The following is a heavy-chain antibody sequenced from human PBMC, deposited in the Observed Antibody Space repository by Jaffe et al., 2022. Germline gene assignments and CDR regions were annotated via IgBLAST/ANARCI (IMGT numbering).Heavy chain of an antibody. V-gene: IGHV4-59*01. Sequence: QVQLQESGPGLVKPSETLSLTCTVSGGSISSYYWSWIRQPPGKGLEWIGYIYYSGSTNYNPSLKSRVTISVDTSKNQFSLKLSSVTAADTAVYYCARSKRLYSGSYGQVPYYFDYWGQGTLVTVSS. CDR3: ARSKRLYSGSYGQVPYYFDY. CDR1: GGSISSYY. D-gene: IGHD1-26*01. J-gene: IGHJ4*02. CDR2: IYYSGST.